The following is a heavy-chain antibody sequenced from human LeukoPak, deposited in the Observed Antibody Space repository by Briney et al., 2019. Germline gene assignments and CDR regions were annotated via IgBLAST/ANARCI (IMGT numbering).Heavy chain of an antibody. J-gene: IGHJ4*02. D-gene: IGHD3-22*01. CDR1: GYTFTGYY. CDR2: INPNSGGT. Sequence: ASVKVSCKASGYTFTGYYMHWVRQAPGQGLEWMGWINPNSGGTNYAQKFQGRVTMTRDTSISTAYMERSRLRSDDTAVYYCARDYYDSSGYQCGYWGQGTLVTVSS. V-gene: IGHV1-2*02. CDR3: ARDYYDSSGYQCGY.